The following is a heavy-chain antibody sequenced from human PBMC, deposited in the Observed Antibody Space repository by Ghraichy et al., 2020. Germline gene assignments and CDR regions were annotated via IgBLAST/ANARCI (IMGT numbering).Heavy chain of an antibody. CDR3: ATSIVGATDDAFDI. J-gene: IGHJ3*02. V-gene: IGHV1-69*06. D-gene: IGHD1-26*01. CDR2: IIPIFGTA. Sequence: SVKVSCKASGGTFSSYAISWVRQAPGQGLEWMGGIIPIFGTANYAQKFQGRVTITADKSTSTAYMELSSLRSEDTAVYYCATSIVGATDDAFDIWGQGTMVTVSS. CDR1: GGTFSSYA.